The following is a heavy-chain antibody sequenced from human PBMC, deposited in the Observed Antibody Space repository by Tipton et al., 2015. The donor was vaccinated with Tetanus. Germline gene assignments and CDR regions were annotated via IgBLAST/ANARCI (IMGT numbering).Heavy chain of an antibody. V-gene: IGHV5-51*01. CDR1: GYSFTSYW. Sequence: VQLVQSGAEVKKPGESLKISCKGSGYSFTSYWIGWVRQMPGKGLEWMGIIYPGDSDTRYSPSFQGQVTISADKSISTAYLQWGGLKASDTAMYYCARRVGDTAMIYYYYGMDVWGQGTTVTVSS. D-gene: IGHD5-18*01. J-gene: IGHJ6*02. CDR3: ARRVGDTAMIYYYYGMDV. CDR2: IYPGDSDT.